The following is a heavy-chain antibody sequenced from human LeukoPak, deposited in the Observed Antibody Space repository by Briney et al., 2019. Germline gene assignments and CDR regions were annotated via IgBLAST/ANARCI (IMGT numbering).Heavy chain of an antibody. CDR2: ISGSGGSA. J-gene: IGHJ4*02. V-gene: IGHV3-23*01. D-gene: IGHD6-19*01. CDR3: AKEYSSGWYD. CDR1: GFTFSSYA. Sequence: GGSLRLSCAASGFTFSSYAMNWVRQAPGKGLEWVSSISGSGGSANFADSVKGRFAISRDNSKSTVYLQMNSLRADDTAVYYCAKEYSSGWYDWGQGILVTVSS.